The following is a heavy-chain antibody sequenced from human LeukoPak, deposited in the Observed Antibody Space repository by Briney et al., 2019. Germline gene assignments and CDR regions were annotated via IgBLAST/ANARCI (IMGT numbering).Heavy chain of an antibody. CDR1: GGSISSSSYY. Sequence: SETLSLTCTVSGGSISSSSYYWGWIRQPPGKGLEWIGSIYYSGSTYYNPSLKSRVTISVDTSKNQFSLKLSSVTAADTAVYYCVVQLWFGDYYYGMDVWGQGTTVTVSS. CDR2: IYYSGST. V-gene: IGHV4-39*01. CDR3: VVQLWFGDYYYGMDV. D-gene: IGHD3-10*01. J-gene: IGHJ6*02.